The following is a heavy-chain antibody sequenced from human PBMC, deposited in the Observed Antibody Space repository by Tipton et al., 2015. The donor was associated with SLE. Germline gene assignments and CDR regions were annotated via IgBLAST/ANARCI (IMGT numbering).Heavy chain of an antibody. CDR2: ITDSGDTT. CDR3: AKYSYSSGWYMDV. D-gene: IGHD6-19*01. Sequence: SLRLSCAASGFIISNNYMSWVRQAPGKGLEWVSSITDSGDTTYYAASVKGRFTISRDNSKNTLFLQLNSLRAEDTAVYYCAKYSYSSGWYMDVWGKGTTVTVSS. V-gene: IGHV3-23*01. CDR1: GFIISNNY. J-gene: IGHJ6*04.